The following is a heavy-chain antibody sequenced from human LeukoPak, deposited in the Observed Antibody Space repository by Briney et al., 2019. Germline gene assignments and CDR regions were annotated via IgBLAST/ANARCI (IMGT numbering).Heavy chain of an antibody. CDR2: ISSSSSYI. Sequence: GGSLRLSCAASGFTFSSYSMNWVRQAPGKGLEWVSSISSSSSYIYYADSVKGRFTISRDNAKNSLYLQMTSLRAEDTAVYYCARAMVRGVIADYWGQGTLVTVSS. D-gene: IGHD3-10*01. J-gene: IGHJ4*02. CDR3: ARAMVRGVIADY. CDR1: GFTFSSYS. V-gene: IGHV3-21*01.